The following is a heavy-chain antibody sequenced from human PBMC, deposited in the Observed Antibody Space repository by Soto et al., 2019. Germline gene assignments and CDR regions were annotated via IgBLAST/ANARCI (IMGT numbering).Heavy chain of an antibody. Sequence: GGSLRLSCAASGFIFSTYGMHWVRQAPGKGLEWVAVISYDGSDKYYADSVKGRFTISRDNSKNTLFLQINSLRAEDTAVYFWAKDRSGSYVSPYIFDYWGQGTPVTVSS. D-gene: IGHD1-26*01. V-gene: IGHV3-30*18. J-gene: IGHJ4*02. CDR3: AKDRSGSYVSPYIFDY. CDR2: ISYDGSDK. CDR1: GFIFSTYG.